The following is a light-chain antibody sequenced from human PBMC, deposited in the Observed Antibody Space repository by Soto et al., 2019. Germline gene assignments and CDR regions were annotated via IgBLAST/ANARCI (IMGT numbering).Light chain of an antibody. CDR1: SSDVGGYNY. CDR3: SSYTSSSTLRV. J-gene: IGLJ3*02. Sequence: QSALTQPASVSGSPGQSITISCTGTSSDVGGYNYVSWYQQHPGKAPKLMIYEVSNRPSGVSNRFSGSKSGNTASLTISGLQAEEEADYYFSSYTSSSTLRVFGGGTKLTVL. CDR2: EVS. V-gene: IGLV2-14*01.